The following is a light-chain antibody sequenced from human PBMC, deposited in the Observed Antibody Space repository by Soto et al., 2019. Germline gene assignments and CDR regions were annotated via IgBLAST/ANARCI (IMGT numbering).Light chain of an antibody. CDR2: GAS. CDR3: QQYGSLPWT. V-gene: IGKV3-20*01. J-gene: IGKJ1*01. Sequence: IVLTQSPGTLSLPPGERATLSCRASQSVSSNYLAWYQQIPGQAPRPLIYGASSRVPGIPDRFSGSGSGTDFTLTISRLEPEDFAVYYCQQYGSLPWTFGQGTKVDIK. CDR1: QSVSSNY.